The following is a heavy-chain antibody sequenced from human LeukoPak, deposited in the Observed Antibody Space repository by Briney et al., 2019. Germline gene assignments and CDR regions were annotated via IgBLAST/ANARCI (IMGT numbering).Heavy chain of an antibody. Sequence: ASVKVSCKASGYTFISYGITWVRQAPGQGLEWVGWISAYNGNTNFAQKFQGRVTITADKSTSTAYMELSSLRSEDTAVYYCARGPIDYGDFGSYFDYWGQGTLVTVSS. CDR1: GYTFISYG. V-gene: IGHV1-18*01. D-gene: IGHD4-17*01. J-gene: IGHJ4*02. CDR3: ARGPIDYGDFGSYFDY. CDR2: ISAYNGNT.